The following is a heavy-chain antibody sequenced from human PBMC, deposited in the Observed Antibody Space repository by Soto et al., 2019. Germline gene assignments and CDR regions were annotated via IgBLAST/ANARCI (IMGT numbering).Heavy chain of an antibody. Sequence: QVQLVQSGTEVKKPGSSVKVSCKASGDTLTNYAVSWVRRAPGQGVEWMGGIIPVVGTQTYAQKFQDRMTVTEGGSWTTVCLDVCRSSSEDTVVFYCARVGRGAWFGELLCSDYSMDVWGQGPRVTVSS. CDR1: GDTLTNYA. CDR2: IIPVVGTQ. CDR3: ARVGRGAWFGELLCSDYSMDV. D-gene: IGHD3-10*01. J-gene: IGHJ6*01. V-gene: IGHV1-69*12.